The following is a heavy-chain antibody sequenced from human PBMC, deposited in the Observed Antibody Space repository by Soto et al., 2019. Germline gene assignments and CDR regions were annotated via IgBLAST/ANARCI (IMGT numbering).Heavy chain of an antibody. CDR1: GFTFSSYA. J-gene: IGHJ4*02. V-gene: IGHV3-23*01. CDR3: AKSRRMNSGWYYFDY. D-gene: IGHD6-19*01. CDR2: ISGSGGST. Sequence: GGSLRLSCAASGFTFSSYAMSWVRQAPGKGLEWVSAISGSGGSTYYADSVKGRFTISRDNSKNTLYLQMNSLRAEDTAVYYCAKSRRMNSGWYYFDYWGQGTLVTVSS.